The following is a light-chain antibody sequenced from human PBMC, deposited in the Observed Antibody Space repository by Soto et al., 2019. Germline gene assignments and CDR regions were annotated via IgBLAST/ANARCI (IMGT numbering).Light chain of an antibody. V-gene: IGKV3-20*01. CDR1: QSVTSNY. Sequence: EIVLTQSPGTLSLSPGERATLACRASQSVTSNYVAWYQQTPGQAPRLLIYGASTRTTGIPDRFSGSGSGTDFTLTIGRLEPGDFAVYYCLHYGGSPLTFGQGTRLEIK. CDR3: LHYGGSPLT. CDR2: GAS. J-gene: IGKJ5*01.